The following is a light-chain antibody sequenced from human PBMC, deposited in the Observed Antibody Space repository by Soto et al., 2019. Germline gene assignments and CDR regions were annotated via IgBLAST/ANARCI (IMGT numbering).Light chain of an antibody. J-gene: IGKJ1*01. CDR3: QQYNDWPLT. CDR1: QSISSN. V-gene: IGKV3-15*01. CDR2: GAS. Sequence: EIVMTQSPATLSVSPGEGATLSCRASQSISSNLAWYQQKPGQAPRLLIYGASTRATGIPARFSGSGSGTEFTLTISSLQSEDFVIYYGQQYNDWPLTFGQGTKVEIK.